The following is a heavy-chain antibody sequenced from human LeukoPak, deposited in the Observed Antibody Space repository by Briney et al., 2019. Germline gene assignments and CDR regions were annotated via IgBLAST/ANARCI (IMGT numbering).Heavy chain of an antibody. CDR1: GYTFTDYY. CDR3: AIDLLATADTLYYFDY. J-gene: IGHJ4*02. CDR2: INPNSGGT. D-gene: IGHD6-13*01. V-gene: IGHV1-2*02. Sequence: ASVKVSCKASGYTFTDYYMHWVRQTPGQGLEWMGWINPNSGGTSYTQKFQGRVTMTRDTSISTAYMELSRLKSDDTAMYYCAIDLLATADTLYYFDYWGQGTLVTVSS.